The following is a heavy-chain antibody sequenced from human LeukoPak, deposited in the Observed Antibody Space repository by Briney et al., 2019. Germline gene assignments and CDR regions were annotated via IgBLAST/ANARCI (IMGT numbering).Heavy chain of an antibody. CDR2: ISAYNGNT. J-gene: IGHJ4*02. V-gene: IGHV1-18*04. CDR3: ARARLGDGYFDY. D-gene: IGHD3-10*01. CDR1: GYTFTSNG. Sequence: ASVKVSCKASGYTFTSNGISWVRQAPGQGLGWMGWISAYNGNTIYAQKLQGRVTMTTDTSTSTAYMELRSLRSDDTAVYYCARARLGDGYFDYWGQGTLVTVSS.